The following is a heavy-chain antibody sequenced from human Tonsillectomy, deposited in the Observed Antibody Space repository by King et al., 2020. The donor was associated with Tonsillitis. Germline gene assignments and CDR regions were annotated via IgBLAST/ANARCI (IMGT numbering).Heavy chain of an antibody. CDR3: ATSFTGRGAAAVRRFDP. D-gene: IGHD6-25*01. CDR2: IKSKTDGETT. V-gene: IGHV3-15*01. CDR1: GFTFSNAW. Sequence: VQLVESGGGLVKPGGSLRLSCAASGFTFSNAWMTWVRQAPGKGLEWVGRIKSKTDGETTDYAAPVKGRFTISRDDSKDTLFLQMNSLKTEDTAVYYCATSFTGRGAAAVRRFDPWGQGTLVTVSS. J-gene: IGHJ5*02.